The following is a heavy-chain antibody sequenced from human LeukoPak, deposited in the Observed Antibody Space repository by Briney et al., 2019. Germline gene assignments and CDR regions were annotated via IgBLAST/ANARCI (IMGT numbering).Heavy chain of an antibody. Sequence: GGSLRLSCAASGFTVRSNYMSWVRQAPGKGLEWVSIIYGGGSVFYADSVKGRFTISRDNSKNTLYLQMNSLRAEDTAVYYCAKGIVVPAAQTPYFDYWGQGTLVTVSS. CDR1: GFTVRSNY. J-gene: IGHJ4*02. D-gene: IGHD2-2*01. V-gene: IGHV3-53*01. CDR2: IYGGGSV. CDR3: AKGIVVPAAQTPYFDY.